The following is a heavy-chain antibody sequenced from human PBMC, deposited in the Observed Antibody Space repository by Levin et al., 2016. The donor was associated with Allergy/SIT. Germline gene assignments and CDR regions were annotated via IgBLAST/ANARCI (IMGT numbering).Heavy chain of an antibody. Sequence: SVKVSCKASGGTFSRNAISWVRQAPGQGLEWMGGIIPMYGIANYAQKFQGRVTITADESTSTVYMELSSLRPEDTAVFYCARGDHDHYDSSGYYFPLDYWGQGTLVTVSS. CDR3: ARGDHDHYDSSGYYFPLDY. CDR1: GGTFSRNA. J-gene: IGHJ4*02. D-gene: IGHD3-22*01. V-gene: IGHV1-69*13. CDR2: IIPMYGIA.